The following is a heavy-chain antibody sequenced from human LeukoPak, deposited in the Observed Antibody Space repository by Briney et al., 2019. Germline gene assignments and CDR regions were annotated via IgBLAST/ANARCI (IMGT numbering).Heavy chain of an antibody. CDR3: TRPRDSSGLYYFDY. J-gene: IGHJ4*02. CDR2: IRSKAYGGTT. V-gene: IGHV3-49*04. Sequence: PGRSLRLSCTASGFTFGDYAMSWVRQAPGKGLEWVGFIRSKAYGGTTEYAASVKGRFTISRDDSKSIAYLQMNSLKTEDTAVYYCTRPRDSSGLYYFDYWGQGTLVTVSS. D-gene: IGHD6-19*01. CDR1: GFTFGDYA.